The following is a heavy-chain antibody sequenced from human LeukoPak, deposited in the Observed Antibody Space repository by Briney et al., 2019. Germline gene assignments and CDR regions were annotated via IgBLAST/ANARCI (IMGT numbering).Heavy chain of an antibody. CDR1: GYTFISYT. Sequence: ASVKVSCKASGYTFISYTMNWVRQAPGQGLEWMGWINTNTGNPTYAQGFTGRFVFSLDISVSTAYLQISSLKAEDTAVYYCARRKGAREFYYFDFWGQGTLVTVSS. D-gene: IGHD3-10*01. CDR2: INTNTGNP. J-gene: IGHJ4*02. V-gene: IGHV7-4-1*02. CDR3: ARRKGAREFYYFDF.